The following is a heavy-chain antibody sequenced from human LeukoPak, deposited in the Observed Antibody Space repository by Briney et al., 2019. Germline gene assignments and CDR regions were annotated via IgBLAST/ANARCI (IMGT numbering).Heavy chain of an antibody. J-gene: IGHJ4*02. CDR3: ARGGYSFDY. CDR2: LHANGDEK. Sequence: GGSLRLSCAASGFSLSGYWMSWVRQVLGKGLEWVARLHANGDEKNFVGSVQGRFTVSRDNAKNSLYLQMNSLRVEDTAVYYCARGGYSFDYLGQGTLVTVSS. CDR1: GFSLSGYW. D-gene: IGHD5-12*01. V-gene: IGHV3-7*01.